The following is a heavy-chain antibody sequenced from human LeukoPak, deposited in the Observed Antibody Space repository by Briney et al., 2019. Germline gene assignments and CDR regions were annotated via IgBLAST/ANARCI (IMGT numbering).Heavy chain of an antibody. V-gene: IGHV3-30*02. CDR3: AKRGAGDYDYGDYFDY. D-gene: IGHD4-17*01. J-gene: IGHJ4*02. Sequence: GGSLRLSCAASGFTFSSYGMHWVRQAPGKGLEGVAFIRYDGSNKYYADSVKGRFTISRDNSKNTLYLQMNSLRAEDTAVYYCAKRGAGDYDYGDYFDYWGQGTLVTVSS. CDR2: IRYDGSNK. CDR1: GFTFSSYG.